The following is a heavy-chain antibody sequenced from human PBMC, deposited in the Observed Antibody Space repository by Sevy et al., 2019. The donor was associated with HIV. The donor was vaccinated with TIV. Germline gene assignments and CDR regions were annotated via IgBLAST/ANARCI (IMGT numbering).Heavy chain of an antibody. CDR2: VYYTGGT. CDR3: ARRNDFDI. J-gene: IGHJ3*02. Sequence: SETLSLTCTVSGGSINSDHWNWIRQSPGKGLEWIGYVYYTGGTNYNPSLKNRVTISVDRTKNQFSLKLTSVTAADTAMYYCARRNDFDIWGQGTLVTVSS. CDR1: GGSINSDH. V-gene: IGHV4-59*08.